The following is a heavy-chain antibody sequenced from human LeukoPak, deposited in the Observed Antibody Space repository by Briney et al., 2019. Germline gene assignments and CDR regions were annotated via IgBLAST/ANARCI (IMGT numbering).Heavy chain of an antibody. D-gene: IGHD1-26*01. V-gene: IGHV3-7*01. J-gene: IGHJ6*02. CDR3: ARDLGRYYYYYGMDV. CDR2: IKQDGSEK. Sequence: GGSLRLSCAASGFTFSSYWMSWVRQAPGKGLEWVANIKQDGSEKYYVDSVKGRFTISRDNAKNSLYLQMNSLRAEDTAVYYCARDLGRYYYYYGMDVWGQGTTVTVSS. CDR1: GFTFSSYW.